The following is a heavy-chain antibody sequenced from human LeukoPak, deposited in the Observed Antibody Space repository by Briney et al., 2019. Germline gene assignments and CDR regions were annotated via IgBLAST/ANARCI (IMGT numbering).Heavy chain of an antibody. V-gene: IGHV3-48*03. D-gene: IGHD3-22*01. Sequence: GGSLRLSCAVSGFTFSSYEMNWVRQAPGKGLEWVSYISSSGGTTNYADSVKGRFTISRDNAKNSLYLQMNGLRAEDTAVYYCGRERDYYDSSGYYRSKQFDYWGQGTLVTVSS. CDR1: GFTFSSYE. J-gene: IGHJ4*02. CDR2: ISSSGGTT. CDR3: GRERDYYDSSGYYRSKQFDY.